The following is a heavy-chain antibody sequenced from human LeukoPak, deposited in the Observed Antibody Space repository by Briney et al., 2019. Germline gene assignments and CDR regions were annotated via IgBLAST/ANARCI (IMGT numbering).Heavy chain of an antibody. J-gene: IGHJ5*02. CDR3: ARAKRAYYDFWSGSREPNWFDP. CDR1: GGSISSYY. CDR2: IYYSGST. D-gene: IGHD3-3*01. Sequence: SETLSLTCTVSGGSISSYYWSWIRQPPGKGLEWIGYIYYSGSTNYNPSLKSRVTISVDTSKSQFSLKLSSVTAADTAVYYCARAKRAYYDFWSGSREPNWFDPWGQGTLVTVSS. V-gene: IGHV4-59*01.